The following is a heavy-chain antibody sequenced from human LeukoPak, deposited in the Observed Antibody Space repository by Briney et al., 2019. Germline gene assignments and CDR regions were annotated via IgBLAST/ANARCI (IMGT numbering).Heavy chain of an antibody. V-gene: IGHV1-69*10. CDR1: GGTFSSYT. CDR3: ARDECSGGSCYSGLWFDP. D-gene: IGHD2-15*01. J-gene: IGHJ5*02. CDR2: IIPILGIA. Sequence: ASVKVSCKASGGTFSSYTISWVRRAPGQGLEWMGGIIPILGIANYAQKFQGRVTITADKSTSTAYMELSSLRSEDTAVYYCARDECSGGSCYSGLWFDPWGQGTLVTVSS.